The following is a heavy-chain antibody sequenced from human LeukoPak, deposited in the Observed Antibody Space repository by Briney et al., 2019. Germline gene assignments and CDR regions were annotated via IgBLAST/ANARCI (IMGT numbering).Heavy chain of an antibody. Sequence: GGSLRLSCAVSGFTVSGNYMSWVRPAPGKGLEWVSLIYSGGTTYYADSVKGRFTISRDNSKNTLYLQMNSLRAEDTAVYYCARVGGDGFDYWGQGTLVTVSS. CDR3: ARVGGDGFDY. V-gene: IGHV3-53*01. J-gene: IGHJ4*02. CDR1: GFTVSGNY. D-gene: IGHD2-21*02. CDR2: IYSGGTT.